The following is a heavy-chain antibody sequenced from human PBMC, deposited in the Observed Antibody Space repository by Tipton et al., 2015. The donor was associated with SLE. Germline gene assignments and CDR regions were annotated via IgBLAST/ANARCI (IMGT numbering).Heavy chain of an antibody. CDR1: GFTFSSYW. Sequence: LRLSCAASGFTFSSYWMSWVRQAPGKGLEWIGEINHSGSTNYNPSLKSRVNISVDTSKNQFSLKLSSVTAADTAVYYCARGGTAAGTGGIFDYWGQGTLVTVSS. D-gene: IGHD6-13*01. CDR3: ARGGTAAGTGGIFDY. V-gene: IGHV4-34*01. CDR2: INHSGST. J-gene: IGHJ4*02.